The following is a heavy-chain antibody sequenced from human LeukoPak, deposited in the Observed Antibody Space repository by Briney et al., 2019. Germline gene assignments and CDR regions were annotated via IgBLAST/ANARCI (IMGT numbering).Heavy chain of an antibody. CDR3: ARAPYYYYGMDV. CDR2: IYHSGST. J-gene: IGHJ6*02. V-gene: IGHV4-30-2*01. Sequence: SETLSLTCAVCGGSISSGGYSWSWIRQPPGKGLEGIGYIYHSGSTYYNPSLKSRVTISVDRSKNQFSLKLSSVTAADTAVYYCARAPYYYYGMDVWGQGTTVTVSS. CDR1: GGSISSGGYS.